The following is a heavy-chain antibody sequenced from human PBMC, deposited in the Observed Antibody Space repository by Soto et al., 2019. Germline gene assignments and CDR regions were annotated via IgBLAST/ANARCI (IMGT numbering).Heavy chain of an antibody. CDR2: ISYDGSDK. CDR3: AKPGMTTVTNWVDY. Sequence: QVQLVESGGGVVQPGRSLRLSCAASGFTFSSYAMHWVRQAPGKGLEWVAVISYDGSDKYYADSVKGRFTISRDNSKNSLYLPMNSLRTEDTAVYYGAKPGMTTVTNWVDYWGQGTLVTVSS. D-gene: IGHD4-17*01. J-gene: IGHJ4*02. V-gene: IGHV3-30*18. CDR1: GFTFSSYA.